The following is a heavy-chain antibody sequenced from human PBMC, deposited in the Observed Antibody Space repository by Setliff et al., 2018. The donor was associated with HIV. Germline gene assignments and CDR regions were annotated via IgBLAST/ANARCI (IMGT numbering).Heavy chain of an antibody. Sequence: GASVKVSCKASGYIFTSYGISWVRQAPGQGLEWMGWISAYNGNTKYSQKFQGRVTITRDTSASTAYMELSSLRSEDTAVYYCARDFLFTEAAAGETFDYWGQGTLGTVSS. V-gene: IGHV1-18*01. J-gene: IGHJ4*02. CDR2: ISAYNGNT. CDR3: ARDFLFTEAAAGETFDY. CDR1: GYIFTSYG. D-gene: IGHD6-13*01.